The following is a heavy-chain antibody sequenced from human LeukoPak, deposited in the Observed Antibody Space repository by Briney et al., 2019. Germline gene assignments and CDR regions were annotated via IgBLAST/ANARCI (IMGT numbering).Heavy chain of an antibody. CDR3: ARLLVGTLYYFDY. Sequence: PSETLSLTCTVSGGSISSSSYYWGWIRQPPGKGLEWIGTIFYSGSTYYNPSLNSRVTILVDVSKNQFSLKLSSVTAADTAVYYCARLLVGTLYYFDYWGQGTLVTVSS. D-gene: IGHD2-21*02. CDR1: GGSISSSSYY. V-gene: IGHV4-39*07. CDR2: IFYSGST. J-gene: IGHJ4*02.